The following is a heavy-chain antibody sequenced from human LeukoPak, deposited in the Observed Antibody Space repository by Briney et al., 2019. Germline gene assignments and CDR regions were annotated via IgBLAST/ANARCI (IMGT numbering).Heavy chain of an antibody. Sequence: ASVKVSCKASGYTFTSYAMHWVRQAPGQRLEWMGWINAGNGNTKYSQKFQGRVTITRDTSASTAYMELSSLRSEDTAVYYCARAPGGAAARPRAFDIWGQGTMVTVSS. D-gene: IGHD6-6*01. CDR1: GYTFTSYA. V-gene: IGHV1-3*01. CDR3: ARAPGGAAARPRAFDI. J-gene: IGHJ3*02. CDR2: INAGNGNT.